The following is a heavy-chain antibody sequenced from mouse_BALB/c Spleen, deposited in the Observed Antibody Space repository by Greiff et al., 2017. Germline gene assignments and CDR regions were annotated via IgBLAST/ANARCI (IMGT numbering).Heavy chain of an antibody. Sequence: VMLVESGPGLVAPSQSLSITCTVSGFSLTSYGVHWVRQPPGKGLEWLGVIWAGGSTNYNSALMSRLSISKDNSKSQVFLKMNSLQTDDTAMYYCARDERSYGNFPYYYAMDYWGQGTSVTVSS. J-gene: IGHJ4*01. V-gene: IGHV2-9*02. CDR1: GFSLTSYG. D-gene: IGHD2-1*01. CDR2: IWAGGST. CDR3: ARDERSYGNFPYYYAMDY.